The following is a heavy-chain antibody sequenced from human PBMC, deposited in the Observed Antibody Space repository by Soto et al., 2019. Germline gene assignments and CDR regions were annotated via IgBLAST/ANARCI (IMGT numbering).Heavy chain of an antibody. D-gene: IGHD2-2*01. J-gene: IGHJ4*02. V-gene: IGHV5-51*01. CDR2: IYPRDSDT. CDR1: GYSFTSYW. Sequence: PGESLKISCKGSGYSFTSYWIGWVRQMPGKGLEWMGIIYPRDSDTRYSPSFQGQVTISADKSISTAYLQWSSLKASDTAMYYCARHPLYCSSVSCSASIDYWGQGTLVTVSS. CDR3: ARHPLYCSSVSCSASIDY.